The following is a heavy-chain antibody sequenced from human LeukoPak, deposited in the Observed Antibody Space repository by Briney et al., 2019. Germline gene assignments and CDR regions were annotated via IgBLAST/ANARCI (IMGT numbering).Heavy chain of an antibody. CDR1: GDTFTSYG. V-gene: IGHV1-18*01. J-gene: IGHJ4*02. CDR3: ARPPYGGNSSPFDY. Sequence: ASVKVSCKASGDTFTSYGISWVRQAPGQGLEWMGWISAYNGNTNYAQKLQGRVTMTTDTSTSTAYMELRSLRSDDTAVYYCARPPYGGNSSPFDYWGQGTLVTVSS. D-gene: IGHD4-23*01. CDR2: ISAYNGNT.